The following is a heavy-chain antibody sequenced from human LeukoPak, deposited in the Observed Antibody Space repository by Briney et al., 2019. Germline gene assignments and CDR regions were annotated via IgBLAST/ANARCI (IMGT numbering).Heavy chain of an antibody. J-gene: IGHJ4*02. V-gene: IGHV1-2*02. D-gene: IGHD5-18*01. CDR3: ARPRAFSYGQMYYFDY. CDR2: INPKTGGT. CDR1: GYTFIDYY. Sequence: GASVKVSCTASGYTFIDYYIHWVRQAPGQGLEWMGWINPKTGGTNYAQKFQGRVTMTSDTSITTAYMELSRLRFDDTAVYYCARPRAFSYGQMYYFDYWGQGALVTVSS.